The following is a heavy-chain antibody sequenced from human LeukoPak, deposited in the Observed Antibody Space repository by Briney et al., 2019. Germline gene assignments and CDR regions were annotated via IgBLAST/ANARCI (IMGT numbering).Heavy chain of an antibody. CDR1: GDSVSSKRAA. CDR3: ARTQGGNNDH. J-gene: IGHJ4*02. CDR2: TYYRTKWNN. Sequence: SQTLSLTCAISGDSVSSKRAAWNWIRQSPSRGLEWLGRTYYRTKWNNDYAVSVKSRITINPDTSKNQSSLQLNSVTPEDTAMYYCARTQGGNNDHWGQGTLVTVPS. V-gene: IGHV6-1*01. D-gene: IGHD3-16*01.